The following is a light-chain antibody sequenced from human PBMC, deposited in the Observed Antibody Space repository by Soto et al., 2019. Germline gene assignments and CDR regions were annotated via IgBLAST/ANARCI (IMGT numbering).Light chain of an antibody. V-gene: IGKV3D-20*01. Sequence: EIVLTQSPATLSLSPVERATLSCGASQSVSSSYLAWYQQKPGLAPRLLIYDASSRATGIPDRFSGSGSGTDFTLTISRLQSEDFAVYYCQQYNNWPPLTFGGGTRWIS. CDR1: QSVSSSY. J-gene: IGKJ4*01. CDR2: DAS. CDR3: QQYNNWPPLT.